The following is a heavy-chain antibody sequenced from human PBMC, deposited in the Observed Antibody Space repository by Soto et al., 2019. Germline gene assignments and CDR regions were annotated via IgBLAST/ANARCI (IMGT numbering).Heavy chain of an antibody. CDR2: INHSGST. Sequence: SETLSLTCAVYGGSFSGYYWSWIRQPPGKGLEWIGEINHSGSTNYNPSLKSRVTISVDTSKNQFSLKLSSVTAADTAVYYCARAGTLRYWGQGTLVTVSS. CDR1: GGSFSGYY. V-gene: IGHV4-34*01. CDR3: ARAGTLRY. D-gene: IGHD1-1*01. J-gene: IGHJ4*02.